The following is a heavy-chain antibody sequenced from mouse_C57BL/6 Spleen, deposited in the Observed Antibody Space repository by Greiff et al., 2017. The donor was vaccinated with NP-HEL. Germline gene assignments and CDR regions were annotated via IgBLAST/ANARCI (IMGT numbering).Heavy chain of an antibody. V-gene: IGHV1-15*01. J-gene: IGHJ2*01. CDR3: TRWRYYGSSDY. CDR2: IDPETGGT. D-gene: IGHD1-1*01. CDR1: GYTFTDYE. Sequence: QVQLQQSGAELVRPGASVTLSCKASGYTFTDYEMHWVKQTPVHGLEWIGAIDPETGGTAYNQTFKGKAILTADKSSSTAYMELRSLTSEDSAVYYCTRWRYYGSSDYWGQGTTLTVSS.